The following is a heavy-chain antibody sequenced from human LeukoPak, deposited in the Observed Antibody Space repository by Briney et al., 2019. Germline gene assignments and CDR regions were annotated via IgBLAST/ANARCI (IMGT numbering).Heavy chain of an antibody. V-gene: IGHV4-39*01. Sequence: SETLSLTCTVSGGSISSSGYYWGWIRQPPGKGLEWIGSIYYGGSTYYNPSLKSRVTISVDTSKNQFSLKLSSVTAADTAVYYCARTWIQKHFDYWGQGTLVTVSS. CDR1: GGSISSSGYY. CDR3: ARTWIQKHFDY. D-gene: IGHD5-18*01. CDR2: IYYGGST. J-gene: IGHJ4*02.